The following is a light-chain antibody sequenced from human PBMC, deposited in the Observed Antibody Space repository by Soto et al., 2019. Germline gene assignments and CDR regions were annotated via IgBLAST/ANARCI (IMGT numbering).Light chain of an antibody. Sequence: QSVLTQPHPGSGTPGQRVTISCSGSSSNIGTSSVHWFQQLPGTAPKLLISTTNQRPSGVPERFSGSKSGTSASLAISGLQSEDEADYYCAAWDDSLNGHVFGTGTKVTV. CDR1: SSNIGTSS. CDR2: TTN. CDR3: AAWDDSLNGHV. V-gene: IGLV1-44*01. J-gene: IGLJ1*01.